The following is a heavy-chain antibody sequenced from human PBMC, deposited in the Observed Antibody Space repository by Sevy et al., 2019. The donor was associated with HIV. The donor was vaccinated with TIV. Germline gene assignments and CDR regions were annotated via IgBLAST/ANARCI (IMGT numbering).Heavy chain of an antibody. V-gene: IGHV3-74*01. D-gene: IGHD1-26*01. Sequence: GGSLRLSCAASGLTFSSSWMHWVRQVPGKGLVWVSRINTDGSITNYADSVKGRFTISRDNAKNTLHLQMNSLRAEDTAAYYCASLWGFALYYYYMDVWGKGTTVTVSS. CDR1: GLTFSSSW. CDR2: INTDGSIT. CDR3: ASLWGFALYYYYMDV. J-gene: IGHJ6*03.